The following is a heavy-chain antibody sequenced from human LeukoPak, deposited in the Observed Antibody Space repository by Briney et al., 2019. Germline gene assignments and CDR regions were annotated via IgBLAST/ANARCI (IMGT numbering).Heavy chain of an antibody. CDR2: INHSGST. Sequence: SETLSLTCAVYGGSFSGYYWSWIRQPPGKGLEWIGEINHSGSTTYNPSLKSRVTISVDTYKNQFSLKLSCVTAADTAVYYCARDREDTAMVTSGDYWGQGTLVTVSS. CDR1: GGSFSGYY. D-gene: IGHD5-18*01. V-gene: IGHV4-34*01. CDR3: ARDREDTAMVTSGDY. J-gene: IGHJ4*02.